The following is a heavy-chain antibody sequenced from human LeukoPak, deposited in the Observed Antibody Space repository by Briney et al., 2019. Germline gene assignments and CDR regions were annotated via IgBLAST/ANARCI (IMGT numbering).Heavy chain of an antibody. Sequence: ASETLSLTCTVSGGSISSDTYYWGWIRQPPGKGLEWIGSIYSSGNTYYSPSLKSRFTISVDTSKNQFSLKLTSVTAADTAVYYCARVAYYYGSGFDYWGQGTLVTVSS. V-gene: IGHV4-39*07. J-gene: IGHJ4*02. CDR2: IYSSGNT. CDR1: GGSISSDTYY. D-gene: IGHD3-10*01. CDR3: ARVAYYYGSGFDY.